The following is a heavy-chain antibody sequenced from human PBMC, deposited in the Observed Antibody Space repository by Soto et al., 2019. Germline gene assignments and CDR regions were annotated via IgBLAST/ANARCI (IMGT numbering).Heavy chain of an antibody. Sequence: SETLSLTCAVSGYSISSGYYWGWIRQPPGKGLEWIGTIYHSGSTFHNPSLKSRVTISVDTSKNQFSLKLRSVTAADTAVYYCAVGYCSSTTCSREYFQHWGQGTLVTVSS. V-gene: IGHV4-38-2*01. CDR1: GYSISSGYY. J-gene: IGHJ1*01. CDR3: AVGYCSSTTCSREYFQH. CDR2: IYHSGST. D-gene: IGHD2-2*01.